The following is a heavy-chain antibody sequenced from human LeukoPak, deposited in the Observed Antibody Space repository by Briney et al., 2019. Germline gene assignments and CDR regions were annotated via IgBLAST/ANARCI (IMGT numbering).Heavy chain of an antibody. CDR2: IIPIFGTA. V-gene: IGHV1-69*05. CDR1: GCTFSSYA. CDR3: ARTASYSSRYDY. D-gene: IGHD6-13*01. Sequence: GASVKVSCKASGCTFSSYAISWVRQAPGQGLEWMGGIIPIFGTANYAQKFQGRVTITTDESTSTAYMELSSLRSEDTAVYYCARTASYSSRYDYWGQGTLVTVSS. J-gene: IGHJ4*02.